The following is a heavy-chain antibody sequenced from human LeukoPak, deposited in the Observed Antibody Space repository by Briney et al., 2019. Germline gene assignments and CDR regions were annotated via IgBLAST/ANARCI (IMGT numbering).Heavy chain of an antibody. J-gene: IGHJ4*02. CDR1: GGSTSSYY. V-gene: IGHV4-59*01. CDR2: IYYSGST. CDR3: ARDTGGYYGY. Sequence: PSETLSLTCTVPGGSTSSYYWSWIRQPPGKGLEWIGYIYYSGSTNYNPSLKSRVTISVDTSKNQFSLKLSSVTAADTAVYYCARDTGGYYGYWGQGTLVTVSS. D-gene: IGHD3-22*01.